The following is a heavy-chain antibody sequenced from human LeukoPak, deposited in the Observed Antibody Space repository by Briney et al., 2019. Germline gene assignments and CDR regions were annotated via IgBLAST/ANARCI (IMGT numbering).Heavy chain of an antibody. V-gene: IGHV4-39*01. J-gene: IGHJ4*02. CDR1: GGSISSSSYY. CDR3: ARHSGTYPFDY. D-gene: IGHD1-26*01. Sequence: SETLSLTCTVSGGSISSSSYYWGWIRQPPGKGLEWIGSIYYSGSTYYNPSLKSRVTISVDTSKNQFSLKLSSVTASDTAVYYCARHSGTYPFDYWGQGTLVTVSS. CDR2: IYYSGST.